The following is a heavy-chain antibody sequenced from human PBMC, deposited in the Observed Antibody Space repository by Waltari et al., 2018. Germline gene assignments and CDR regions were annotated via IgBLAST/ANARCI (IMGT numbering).Heavy chain of an antibody. D-gene: IGHD3-3*02. V-gene: IGHV4-39*01. CDR1: GGSLISSGSY. Sequence: QLQLQESGPGLVKPSETLSLTCNVSGGSLISSGSYWGGIRQPPGQGLECIGSISYSGITYYNTSLMSRVTISVDTSKNQFSLKLTSVIAAETAVFYCARFSKSANWIDPWGQGTLVTVSS. J-gene: IGHJ5*02. CDR3: ARFSKSANWIDP. CDR2: ISYSGIT.